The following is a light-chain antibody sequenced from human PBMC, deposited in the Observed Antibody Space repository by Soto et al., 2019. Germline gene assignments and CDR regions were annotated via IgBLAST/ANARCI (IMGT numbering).Light chain of an antibody. CDR1: QSVSSSY. J-gene: IGKJ1*01. CDR3: QQYGSSTWT. V-gene: IGKV3-20*01. Sequence: EIVLTQSPGTLSLSPGERATLSCRASQSVSSSYLAWYQQKTGQAPRLLIYGASSRATGIPDRFSGCGSGTDFTVTISRLEPEEVAVYYCQQYGSSTWTFGQGTKVEIK. CDR2: GAS.